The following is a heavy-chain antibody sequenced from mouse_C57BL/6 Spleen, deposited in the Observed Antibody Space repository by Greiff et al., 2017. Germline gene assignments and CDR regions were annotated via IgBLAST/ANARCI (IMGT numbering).Heavy chain of an antibody. CDR2: IDPSDSYT. CDR1: GYTFTSYW. V-gene: IGHV1-50*01. J-gene: IGHJ1*03. D-gene: IGHD1-1*01. Sequence: VQLQQPGAELVKPGASVTLSCTASGYTFTSYWMQWVQQRPGQGLEWIGEIDPSDSYTNYNQQFKGKATLTVDTSSSTAYMQLSSLTSEDSAVYYCAIPGDYYGSSYWYFDVWGTGTTVTGSS. CDR3: AIPGDYYGSSYWYFDV.